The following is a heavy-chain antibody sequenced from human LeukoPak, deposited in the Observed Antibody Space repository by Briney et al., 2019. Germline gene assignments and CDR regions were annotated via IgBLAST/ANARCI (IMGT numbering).Heavy chain of an antibody. Sequence: GGSLRLSCAASGFTFRTYGMSWVRQAPGKGLEWVSTSGTTGGTYYADSVKGRFTISRDNSKNTLHLQMNSLRAEDTAVYYCAKSVRYYFDYWGQGTLVTVSS. CDR3: AKSVRYYFDY. J-gene: IGHJ4*02. CDR1: GFTFRTYG. CDR2: SGTTGGT. V-gene: IGHV3-23*01. D-gene: IGHD2-8*01.